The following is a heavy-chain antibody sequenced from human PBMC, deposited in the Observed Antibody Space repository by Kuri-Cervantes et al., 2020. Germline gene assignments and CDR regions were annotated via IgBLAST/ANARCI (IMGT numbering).Heavy chain of an antibody. D-gene: IGHD6-13*01. Sequence: SETLSLTCTVSGGSISISSYFWGWIRQPPGKGLEWIGSIYYSGSTNYNPSLKSRVTISVDTSKNQFSLKLSSVTAADTAVYYCARVVGYSSSWTFDYYYYMDVWGKGTTVTVSS. J-gene: IGHJ6*03. V-gene: IGHV4-39*07. CDR2: IYYSGST. CDR3: ARVVGYSSSWTFDYYYYMDV. CDR1: GGSISISSYF.